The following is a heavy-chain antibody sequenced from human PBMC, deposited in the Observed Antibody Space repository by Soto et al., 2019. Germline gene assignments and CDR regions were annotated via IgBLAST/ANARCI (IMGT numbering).Heavy chain of an antibody. D-gene: IGHD2-21*02. J-gene: IGHJ5*02. CDR2: ITSGGST. CDR3: EKAAPYCGGDCYXEA. CDR1: GFTFSSYA. V-gene: IGHV3-23*01. Sequence: GGSLRLSCAASGFTFSSYAMSWVRQAPGKGLEWVSAITSGGSTYYADSVKGRFTISRDNSKNTVYLQMNSLRAEDTAVYYCEKAAPYCGGDCYXEAWGQGTLVTVSS.